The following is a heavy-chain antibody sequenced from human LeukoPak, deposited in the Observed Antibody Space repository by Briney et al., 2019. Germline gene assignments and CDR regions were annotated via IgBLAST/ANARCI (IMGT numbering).Heavy chain of an antibody. V-gene: IGHV3-15*07. CDR1: GFTFSSYS. Sequence: GGSLRLSCAASGFTFSSYSTNWVRQAPGKGLEWVGRIKPKTDGEPTEYAAPVKDRFSISRDDSKSIMYLQMNSLKTEDTAVYYCITPLPYSAQGGQGTLVTVSS. CDR3: ITPLPYSAQ. J-gene: IGHJ4*02. D-gene: IGHD2-21*01. CDR2: IKPKTDGEPT.